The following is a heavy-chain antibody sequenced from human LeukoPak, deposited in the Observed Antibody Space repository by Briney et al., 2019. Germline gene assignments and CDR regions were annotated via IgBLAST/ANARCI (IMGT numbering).Heavy chain of an antibody. Sequence: GGSLRLSCAASGFTFSSYGMHWVRQAPGKGLEWVAVISYDGSNKYYADSVKGRFTISRDNSKNTVYLQMNSLRAEDTAVYYCAKTPPLPVYFDYWGQGTLVTVSS. CDR3: AKTPPLPVYFDY. CDR2: ISYDGSNK. J-gene: IGHJ4*02. V-gene: IGHV3-30*18. CDR1: GFTFSSYG.